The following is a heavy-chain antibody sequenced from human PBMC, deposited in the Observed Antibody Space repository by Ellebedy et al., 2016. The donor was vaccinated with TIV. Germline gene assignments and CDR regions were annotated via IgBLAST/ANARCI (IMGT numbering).Heavy chain of an antibody. D-gene: IGHD3-16*01. CDR2: IVGNGGST. V-gene: IGHV3-64D*06. CDR1: GFTFSSYA. Sequence: GESLKISCSASGFTFSSYAMHWVRQAPGKGLEYVSAIVGNGGSTYYADSVKGRFTIYRDNSKNTLYLQMSSLRPEETAVYYCVKAWGDWGQGTLVTVSS. J-gene: IGHJ4*02. CDR3: VKAWGD.